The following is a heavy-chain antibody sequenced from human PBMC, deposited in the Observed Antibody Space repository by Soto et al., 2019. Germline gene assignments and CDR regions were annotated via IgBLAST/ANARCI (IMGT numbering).Heavy chain of an antibody. J-gene: IGHJ4*02. D-gene: IGHD3-3*01. CDR2: IDTSGTKI. Sequence: QVQLVESGGDLVKPGGSLRLSCAASGYTFSDYYMSWIRQAPGKGLEWISYIDTSGTKIYYADSVKGRFTITRDNAKNSLYLEMNSQRDEDTAVYYCASHYDMWSGYLSPVDYWGQRTLVTVSS. V-gene: IGHV3-11*01. CDR1: GYTFSDYY. CDR3: ASHYDMWSGYLSPVDY.